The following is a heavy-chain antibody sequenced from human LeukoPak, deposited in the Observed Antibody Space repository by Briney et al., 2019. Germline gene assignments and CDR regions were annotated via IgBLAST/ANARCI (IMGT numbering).Heavy chain of an antibody. CDR1: GFTFSSYS. Sequence: PGGSLRLSCAASGFTFSSYSMNWVRQAPGKGLEWVAVISYDGSNKYYADSVKGRFTISRDNSKNTLYLQMNSLRAEDTAVYYCAKDRLLYIYGQYYYFDYWGQGTLVTVSS. V-gene: IGHV3-30*18. D-gene: IGHD5-18*01. CDR2: ISYDGSNK. J-gene: IGHJ4*02. CDR3: AKDRLLYIYGQYYYFDY.